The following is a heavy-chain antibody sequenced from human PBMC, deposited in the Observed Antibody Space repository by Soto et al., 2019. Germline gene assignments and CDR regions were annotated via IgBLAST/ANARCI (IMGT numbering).Heavy chain of an antibody. CDR1: GFTFSSYA. CDR2: TSGTGGST. Sequence: EVQLLESGGGLVQPGGSLRLSCEASGFTFSSYAMSWVRQAPGKGLEWVSGTSGTGGSTYYADSVKGRLTISRDNSKNTLYLQMNSLRAEDTAVYYCAKAGGDYVSWTRSPYYFDYWGQGTLVTVSS. CDR3: AKAGGDYVSWTRSPYYFDY. J-gene: IGHJ4*02. V-gene: IGHV3-23*01. D-gene: IGHD4-17*01.